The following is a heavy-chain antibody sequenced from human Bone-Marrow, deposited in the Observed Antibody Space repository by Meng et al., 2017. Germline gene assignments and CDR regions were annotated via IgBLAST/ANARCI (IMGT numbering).Heavy chain of an antibody. CDR3: NYYYDSSGYYLFRRVLDY. CDR1: GFTFSSYW. Sequence: GESLKISCAASGFTFSSYWMHWARQAPGKGLVWVSRINSDGSSTSYADSVKSRFTISRDNAKNTLYLQMNSLRAEDTAVYYCNYYYDSSGYYLFRRVLDYWGQGTLVTVSS. J-gene: IGHJ4*02. V-gene: IGHV3-74*01. D-gene: IGHD3-22*01. CDR2: INSDGSST.